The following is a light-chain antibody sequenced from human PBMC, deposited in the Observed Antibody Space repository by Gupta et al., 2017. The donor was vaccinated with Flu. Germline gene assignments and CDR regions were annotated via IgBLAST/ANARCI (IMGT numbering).Light chain of an antibody. CDR1: QSLLHSNGYNY. J-gene: IGKJ4*01. CDR3: RQALQTKVT. V-gene: IGKV2-28*01. Sequence: DIVMTQSPLSLPVTPGEPASISCRSSQSLLHSNGYNYLDWYLQKPGQSPQLLIYLGSNRASGVPDRFSGSGSGTDFTLKISRVEGEDVGVYYCRQALQTKVTFGGGTKVEIK. CDR2: LGS.